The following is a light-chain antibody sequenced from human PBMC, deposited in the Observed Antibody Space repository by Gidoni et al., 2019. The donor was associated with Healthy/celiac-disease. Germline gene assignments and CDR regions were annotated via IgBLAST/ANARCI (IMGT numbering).Light chain of an antibody. CDR1: QDISNY. CDR2: DAS. V-gene: IGKV1-33*01. Sequence: DIQMTQSPSSLSASVGDRVTITCQASQDISNYLNWYRQKPGKAPKLLIYDASNLETGVPSRFSASGSGTDFTFPISSLQPKDIATYYCQQYDNLRYTFGQGTKLEIK. J-gene: IGKJ2*01. CDR3: QQYDNLRYT.